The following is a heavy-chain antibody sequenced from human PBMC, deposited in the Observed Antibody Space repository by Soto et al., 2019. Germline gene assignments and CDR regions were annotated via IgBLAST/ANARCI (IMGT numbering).Heavy chain of an antibody. V-gene: IGHV4-4*02. CDR3: ARGSSFRGDFDI. CDR2: IYHAGSP. Sequence: SETLSLTCGVSGGSIMSSSWWTWVRQSPGKGLEWIGEIYHAGSPNYNPSFQSRISISLDKSNNSFSLRLTSVTAADAAIYYCARGSSFRGDFDIWGQGTMVTV. D-gene: IGHD2-21*01. CDR1: GGSIMSSSW. J-gene: IGHJ3*02.